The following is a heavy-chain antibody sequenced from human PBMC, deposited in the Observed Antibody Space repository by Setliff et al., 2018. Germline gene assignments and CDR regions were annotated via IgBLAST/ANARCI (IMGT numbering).Heavy chain of an antibody. V-gene: IGHV4-39*01. J-gene: IGHJ4*02. CDR1: GASLNSGTYY. CDR3: ARAGTYRYFDY. CDR2: IYYRGDT. D-gene: IGHD1-1*01. Sequence: SETLSLTCTVSGASLNSGTYYWGWIRQPPGKGLEWIGRIYYRGDTYYNASLKGRLTISVDTAQNQFSLRLTSVTAADTAVYYCARAGTYRYFDYWGQGALVTVSS.